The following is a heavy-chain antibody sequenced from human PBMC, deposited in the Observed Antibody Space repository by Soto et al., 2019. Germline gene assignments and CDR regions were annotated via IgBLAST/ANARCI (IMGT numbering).Heavy chain of an antibody. CDR3: AKAQAVYCTSGVCPSDY. J-gene: IGHJ4*02. CDR2: VSGSGGTS. V-gene: IGHV3-23*01. D-gene: IGHD2-8*01. Sequence: GSLRLSCAASGFTFRSYSVSWVRQAPGKGLEWVSAVSGSGGTSYYTDSVKGRFTISRDNSKNTLYLQMNSLRAEDTAVYYCAKAQAVYCTSGVCPSDYWGQGTLGTVSS. CDR1: GFTFRSYS.